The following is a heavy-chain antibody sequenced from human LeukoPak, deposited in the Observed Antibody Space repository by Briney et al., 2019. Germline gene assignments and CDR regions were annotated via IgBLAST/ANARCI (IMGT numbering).Heavy chain of an antibody. J-gene: IGHJ4*02. Sequence: PGGSLRLSCATSGFTFPTYWMHWVRQAPGKGLVWVSRVNSDGSRTDYADSVKGRFTVSRDNAKNTLHLQMNSLRAEDTAVYYCARREGYCSGGTCYFDNWGPGTLVTVSS. CDR1: GFTFPTYW. V-gene: IGHV3-74*01. CDR3: ARREGYCSGGTCYFDN. D-gene: IGHD2-15*01. CDR2: VNSDGSRT.